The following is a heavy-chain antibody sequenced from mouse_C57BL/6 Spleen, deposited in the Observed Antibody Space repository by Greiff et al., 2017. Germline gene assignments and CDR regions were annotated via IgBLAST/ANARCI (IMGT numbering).Heavy chain of an antibody. V-gene: IGHV5-4*01. Sequence: EVQGVESGGGLVKPGGSLKLSCAASGFTFSSYAMSWVRQTPEKRLEWVATISDGGSYTYYPDNVKGRFTISRDNAKNNLYLQMSHLKSEDTAMYYCASYGSRPYYYAMDYWGQGTSVTVSS. CDR1: GFTFSSYA. CDR2: ISDGGSYT. D-gene: IGHD1-1*01. J-gene: IGHJ4*01. CDR3: ASYGSRPYYYAMDY.